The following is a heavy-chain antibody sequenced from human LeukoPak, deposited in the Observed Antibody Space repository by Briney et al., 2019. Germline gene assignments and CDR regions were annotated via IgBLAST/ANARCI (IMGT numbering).Heavy chain of an antibody. CDR2: ISGSGSST. CDR1: GFTFSSYA. CDR3: AKAVGSGSYYLRVYYYGMDV. Sequence: GGSLTLSCAASGFTFSSYAMSWVRQAPGKGLEWVSAISGSGSSTYYADSVKGRFTISRDNSKNTLYLQMNSLRAEDTAVYYCAKAVGSGSYYLRVYYYGMDVWGQGTTVTVSS. D-gene: IGHD3-10*01. J-gene: IGHJ6*02. V-gene: IGHV3-23*01.